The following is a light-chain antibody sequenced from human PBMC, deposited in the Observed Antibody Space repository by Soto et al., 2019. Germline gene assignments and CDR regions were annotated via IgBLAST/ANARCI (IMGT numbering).Light chain of an antibody. CDR3: QQSGSTLWT. CDR1: QSVSSTY. V-gene: IGKV3-20*01. Sequence: EIVLTQSPGTLSLSPGERATLSCRASQSVSSTYLAWYQHKPGQAPRLLIYGASSRATGIPDRFSGSGSGSDFTLTISRLEPEDFAVYYCQQSGSTLWTFGHGPKVQIK. J-gene: IGKJ1*01. CDR2: GAS.